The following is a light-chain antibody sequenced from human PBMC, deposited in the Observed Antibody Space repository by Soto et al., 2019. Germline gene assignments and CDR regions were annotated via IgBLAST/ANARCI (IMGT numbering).Light chain of an antibody. CDR3: QQYNSYPWT. V-gene: IGKV1-5*03. CDR1: QSISSR. J-gene: IGKJ1*01. Sequence: DIQMTQSPSTLSASVGDRVTITCRASQSISSRLAWYQQKPGKAPKLLIYKASSLESRVPSRFSGSGSGTEFTLTISSLQPDDFATYYCQQYNSYPWTFCQGTRVDIK. CDR2: KAS.